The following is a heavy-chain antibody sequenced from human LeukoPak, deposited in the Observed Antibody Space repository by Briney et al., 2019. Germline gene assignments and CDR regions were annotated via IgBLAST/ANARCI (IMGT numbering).Heavy chain of an antibody. D-gene: IGHD6-13*01. Sequence: GGSQRLSCAASGFTFSSYGMHWVRQAPGKGLEWVAFIRYDGSNKYYADSVKGRFTISRDNSKNTLYLQMNSLRAEDTAVYYCAKDPTGQLGTYFDYWGQGTLVTVSS. CDR3: AKDPTGQLGTYFDY. J-gene: IGHJ4*02. CDR2: IRYDGSNK. CDR1: GFTFSSYG. V-gene: IGHV3-30*02.